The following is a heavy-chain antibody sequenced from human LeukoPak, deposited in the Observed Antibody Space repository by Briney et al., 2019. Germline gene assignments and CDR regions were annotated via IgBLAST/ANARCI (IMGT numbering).Heavy chain of an antibody. J-gene: IGHJ4*02. D-gene: IGHD1-26*01. CDR3: AKGSGGAYYDYFED. V-gene: IGHV3-43D*03. CDR1: GFTFYEYA. Sequence: GGSLRLSCAASGFTFYEYAFHCVCHGPGKSLQWVSLISWDGGTIYYADSVRGRFTISRDNSKNSLYLRMNSLRAEDTALYYRAKGSGGAYYDYFEDWGEGSLVSVAS. CDR2: ISWDGGTI.